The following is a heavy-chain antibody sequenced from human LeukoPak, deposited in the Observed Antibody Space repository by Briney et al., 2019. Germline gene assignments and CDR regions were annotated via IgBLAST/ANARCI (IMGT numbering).Heavy chain of an antibody. CDR3: ARACGGDCYAFDY. CDR1: GFTFSSYN. Sequence: GESLRLSCAASGFTFSSYNMNWVRQAPGKGLEWVSSITSSSSHIYYADSVKGRFTISRDNAKNSLYLQMNSLRAEDTAVYYCARACGGDCYAFDYWGQGTLVTVSS. CDR2: ITSSSSHI. D-gene: IGHD2-21*02. V-gene: IGHV3-21*01. J-gene: IGHJ4*02.